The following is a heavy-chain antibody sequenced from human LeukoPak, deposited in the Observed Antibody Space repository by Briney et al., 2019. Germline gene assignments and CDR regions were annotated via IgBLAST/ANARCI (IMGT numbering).Heavy chain of an antibody. V-gene: IGHV3-74*01. J-gene: IGHJ4*02. CDR3: ARSKKVAGVFDY. Sequence: PGRSLRLSCAASGFTFSSYWMHWVRQAPGKGLVWVSRINSDGSSTSYADSVKGRFTISRDNAKNTLYLQMNSLRAEDTAVYYCARSKKVAGVFDYWGQGTLVTVSS. D-gene: IGHD6-19*01. CDR2: INSDGSST. CDR1: GFTFSSYW.